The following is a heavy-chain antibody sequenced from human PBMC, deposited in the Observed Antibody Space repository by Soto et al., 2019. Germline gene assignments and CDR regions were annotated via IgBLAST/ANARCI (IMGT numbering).Heavy chain of an antibody. D-gene: IGHD2-8*01. CDR2: AYYSGDT. CDR3: ARDRSTYGGGGTGEVKENWFDP. Sequence: SETLSNTCSVSGGSISGYYWRWNRQTPGKGLEWIGYAYYSGDTGYNPSLKSRVTMAVDTSKSQVSLKLSSVTAADTAVYYCARDRSTYGGGGTGEVKENWFDPWGQGALVTVSS. J-gene: IGHJ5*02. CDR1: GGSISGYY. V-gene: IGHV4-59*01.